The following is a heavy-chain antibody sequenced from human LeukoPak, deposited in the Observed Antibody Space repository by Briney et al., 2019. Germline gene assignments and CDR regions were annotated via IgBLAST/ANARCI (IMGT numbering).Heavy chain of an antibody. V-gene: IGHV3-21*01. CDR1: GFTFTSYS. D-gene: IGHD2-2*01. CDR2: ISSSRSYI. J-gene: IGHJ6*02. CDR3: ARAIVVVPAAEPYYYYGMDV. Sequence: GGSLRLSCAASGFTFTSYSMNWVRHAPGKGLEWGSSISSSRSYIYYADSVKGRFTISRDNAKNSLYLQMNSLRAEDTAVYYCARAIVVVPAAEPYYYYGMDVWGQGTTVTVSS.